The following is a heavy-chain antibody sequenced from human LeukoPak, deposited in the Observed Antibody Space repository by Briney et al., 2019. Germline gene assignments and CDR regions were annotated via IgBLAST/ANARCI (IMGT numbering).Heavy chain of an antibody. V-gene: IGHV3-53*01. Sequence: PGGSLRLSCAAFGFTVSSTYMTWVRHAPGKGLEWVSIIYSGGGTYYADSVKGRFTISRDNSKNTLYLQMNSLRAEDTAVYYCARSSVVAAVDYWGQGTLVTVSS. CDR2: IYSGGGT. CDR1: GFTVSSTY. D-gene: IGHD2-2*01. J-gene: IGHJ4*02. CDR3: ARSSVVAAVDY.